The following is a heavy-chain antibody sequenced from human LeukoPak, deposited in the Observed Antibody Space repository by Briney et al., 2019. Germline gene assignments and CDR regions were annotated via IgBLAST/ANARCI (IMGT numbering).Heavy chain of an antibody. Sequence: SETLSLTRTVSGGSIGSSSYYWGWIRQPPGKGLEWLGSIYYSGRTYYNPSLKSRVTISVDTSKNQFSLKLSSVTAADTAVYYCARPGIAVAGYFDYWGQGTLVTVSS. CDR3: ARPGIAVAGYFDY. CDR1: GGSIGSSSYY. CDR2: IYYSGRT. J-gene: IGHJ4*02. D-gene: IGHD6-19*01. V-gene: IGHV4-39*01.